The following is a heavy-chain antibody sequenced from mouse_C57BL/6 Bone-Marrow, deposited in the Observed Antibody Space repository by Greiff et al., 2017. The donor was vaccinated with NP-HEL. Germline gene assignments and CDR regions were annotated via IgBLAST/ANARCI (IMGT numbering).Heavy chain of an antibody. CDR1: GYTFTDHI. CDR2: IYPVSGET. CDR3: GTAQGFAY. V-gene: IGHV1-11*01. J-gene: IGHJ3*01. Sequence: VQLQQSGAGLASPGASVTLSCKASGYTFTDHIMNWVKKRPGQGLEWIGRIYPVSGETNYNHTFMGQATFSVDRSSSTVYMVLNSLTSEDPAVYYCGTAQGFAYWGQGTLVTVSA. D-gene: IGHD3-2*02.